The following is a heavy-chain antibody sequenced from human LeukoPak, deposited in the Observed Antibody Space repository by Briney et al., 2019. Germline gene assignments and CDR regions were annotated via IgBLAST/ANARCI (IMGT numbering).Heavy chain of an antibody. CDR3: AKGVDCINPTCYGYFDY. Sequence: PGGSLRLSCAASGFTFSSYGMHWVRQAPGKGLEWVSFIRNDGSNKYYADSVKGRFTISRDNSKKTLYLQMHSLRAEDTAVYYCAKGVDCINPTCYGYFDYWGQGTLVTVSS. CDR2: IRNDGSNK. D-gene: IGHD2/OR15-2a*01. V-gene: IGHV3-30*02. J-gene: IGHJ4*02. CDR1: GFTFSSYG.